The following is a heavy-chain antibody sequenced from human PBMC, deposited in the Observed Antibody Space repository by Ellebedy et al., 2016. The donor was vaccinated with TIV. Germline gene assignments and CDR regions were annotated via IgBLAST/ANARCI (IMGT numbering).Heavy chain of an antibody. J-gene: IGHJ4*02. CDR3: ARNRYCSGGNCYALGY. Sequence: GESLKISCAASGFTFSSYSMNWVRQAPGKGLEWVSYISSSSSTIYYADSVKGRFTISRDNAKNSLYLQMNSLRDEDTAVYYCARNRYCSGGNCYALGYWGQGTLVTVSS. V-gene: IGHV3-48*02. CDR2: ISSSSSTI. CDR1: GFTFSSYS. D-gene: IGHD2-15*01.